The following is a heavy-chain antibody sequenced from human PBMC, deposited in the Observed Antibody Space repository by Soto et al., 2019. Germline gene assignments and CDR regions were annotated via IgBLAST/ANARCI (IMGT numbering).Heavy chain of an antibody. J-gene: IGHJ4*02. CDR1: GYIFTSFG. V-gene: IGHV1-18*01. CDR3: ARDGDGYKGFDY. D-gene: IGHD5-12*01. Sequence: QVQLVQSGGEVKKPGASVKVSCKASGYIFTSFGISWVRQAPGQGLEWMGWISAYNGDTSYAQKFQDRVTLTTDTSPNTAYMELRSLRSDDTAVYYCARDGDGYKGFDYWGQGTLVTVSS. CDR2: ISAYNGDT.